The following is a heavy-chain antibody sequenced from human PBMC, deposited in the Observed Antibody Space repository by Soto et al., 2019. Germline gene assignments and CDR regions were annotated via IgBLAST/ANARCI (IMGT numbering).Heavy chain of an antibody. Sequence: QVQLVQSGAEVKKPGASVKVSCKASGYTFTSYGISWVRQAPGQGLEWMGWISAYNGNTNYAQKLQGRVTMTTDTSTSTAYMELRSLRSDDTAVYYCARDLRWNGAITEWELYFDYWGQGTLVTVSS. V-gene: IGHV1-18*01. J-gene: IGHJ4*02. CDR2: ISAYNGNT. CDR3: ARDLRWNGAITEWELYFDY. CDR1: GYTFTSYG. D-gene: IGHD1-26*01.